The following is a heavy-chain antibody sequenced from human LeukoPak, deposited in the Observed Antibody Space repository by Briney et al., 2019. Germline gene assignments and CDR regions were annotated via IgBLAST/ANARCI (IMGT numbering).Heavy chain of an antibody. CDR2: ISGSGGST. V-gene: IGHV3-23*01. Sequence: SGGSLRLSCAASGFTFSSYAMSWVRQAPGKGLEWVSAISGSGGSTYYADSVKGRFTISRDNSKNTLYLQMNSLRAEDTAVYYCATQVQLWSPFDYWGQGTLVTVSS. J-gene: IGHJ4*02. D-gene: IGHD5-18*01. CDR3: ATQVQLWSPFDY. CDR1: GFTFSSYA.